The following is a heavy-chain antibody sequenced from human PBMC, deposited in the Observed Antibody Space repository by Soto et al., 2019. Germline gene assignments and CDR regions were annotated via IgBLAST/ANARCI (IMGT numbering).Heavy chain of an antibody. D-gene: IGHD6-13*01. CDR3: ARYRREAVAGYTLDN. CDR2: VYNSGST. CDR1: GGSISSNY. Sequence: SETLSLTCTVSGGSISSNYWTWIRQPPGKGLEWIGYVYNSGSTNYNPSLKSRVTISEDTSKSQFSLKVNSMAAADTAVYYCARYRREAVAGYTLDNWGQGIFVTVSS. V-gene: IGHV4-59*01. J-gene: IGHJ4*02.